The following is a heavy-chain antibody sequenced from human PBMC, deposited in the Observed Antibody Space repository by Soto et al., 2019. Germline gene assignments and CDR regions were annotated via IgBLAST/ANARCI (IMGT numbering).Heavy chain of an antibody. CDR1: GFTFSSYA. D-gene: IGHD1-1*01. CDR2: ISGSGGST. CDR3: AKDLIERYNWNEVDY. J-gene: IGHJ4*02. Sequence: EVQLLESGGGLVQPGGSLRLSCAASGFTFSSYAMSWVRQAPGKGLEWVSAISGSGGSTYYADSVKGRFTISRDNSKNTLYLQMNSLRAEDTAVYYCAKDLIERYNWNEVDYWCQGTLVTVSS. V-gene: IGHV3-23*01.